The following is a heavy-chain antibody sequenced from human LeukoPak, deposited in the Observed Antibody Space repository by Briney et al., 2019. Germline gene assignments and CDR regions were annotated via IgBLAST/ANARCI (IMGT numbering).Heavy chain of an antibody. CDR2: INHSGST. J-gene: IGHJ4*02. CDR1: GGSFSVYY. D-gene: IGHD5-12*01. V-gene: IGHV4-34*01. Sequence: SETLSLTCAVYGGSFSVYYWSWIRQPPGKGLEWIGEINHSGSTNYNPSLKSRVTISVDTSKNQFSLKLSSVTAADTAVYYCARGGRGWLFDYWGQGTLVTVSS. CDR3: ARGGRGWLFDY.